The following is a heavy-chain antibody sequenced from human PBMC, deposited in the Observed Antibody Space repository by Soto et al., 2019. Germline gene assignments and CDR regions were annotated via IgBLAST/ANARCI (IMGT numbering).Heavy chain of an antibody. D-gene: IGHD2-15*01. V-gene: IGHV3-15*07. Sequence: EVQLVESGGGLVKPGGSLRLSCAASGFSFSNAWMNWVRQAPGKGLEWVGRIKRIIDGEATDYAGPVKGRFTVFRDDSKSALYLQMNSQKGDDTAVYYCTTGSVEGVWGQGTTVTVS. J-gene: IGHJ6*02. CDR3: TTGSVEGV. CDR1: GFSFSNAW. CDR2: IKRIIDGEAT.